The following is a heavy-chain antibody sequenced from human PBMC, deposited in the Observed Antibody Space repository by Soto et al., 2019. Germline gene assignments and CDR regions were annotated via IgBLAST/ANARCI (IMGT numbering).Heavy chain of an antibody. CDR3: AHTRGYGVFEAYDI. CDR2: LTPSGGET. CDR1: GFTFSTYA. D-gene: IGHD4-17*01. V-gene: IGHV3-23*01. Sequence: PGGSLRLSCVASGFTFSTYAMSWVRQAPGKGLEWVSALTPSGGETYYADSVKGRFTISRDNSMNALYLQMNSLRIEDTAVYYCAHTRGYGVFEAYDIWGQGTMVTVS. J-gene: IGHJ3*02.